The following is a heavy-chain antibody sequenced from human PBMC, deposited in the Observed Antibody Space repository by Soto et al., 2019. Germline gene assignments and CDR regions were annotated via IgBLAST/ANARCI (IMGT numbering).Heavy chain of an antibody. CDR2: ISAYNGNT. CDR3: ARVVGALGPWFDP. CDR1: GYNFNSYT. V-gene: IGHV1-18*01. D-gene: IGHD1-26*01. Sequence: QVQLVQSGAEVKKPGASVKVSCKASGYNFNSYTISWVRQAPGQGLEWMGRISAYNGNTNYAQKLQGRVTMTTDTSTSTAYMELRSLMTGDTAVYHCARVVGALGPWFDPWGQGTLVTVSS. J-gene: IGHJ5*02.